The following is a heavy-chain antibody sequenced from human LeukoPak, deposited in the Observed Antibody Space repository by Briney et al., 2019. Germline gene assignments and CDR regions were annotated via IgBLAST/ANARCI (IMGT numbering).Heavy chain of an antibody. D-gene: IGHD6-6*01. CDR2: TYYRSKWYN. Sequence: SQTLSLTFAISGDSVSSNSAAWNWIRQSPSRGLEWLGRTYYRSKWYNDYAVSVKSRITINPDTSKNQFSLQLNSVTPEDTAVYYCARVEYSTPSYYYYGMDVWGQGTTVTVSS. J-gene: IGHJ6*02. CDR3: ARVEYSTPSYYYYGMDV. V-gene: IGHV6-1*01. CDR1: GDSVSSNSAA.